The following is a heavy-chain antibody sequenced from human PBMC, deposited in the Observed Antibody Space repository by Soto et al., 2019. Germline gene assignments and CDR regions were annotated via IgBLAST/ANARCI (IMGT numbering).Heavy chain of an antibody. J-gene: IGHJ6*02. V-gene: IGHV3-23*01. Sequence: GGSLRLSCAASGFTFSSYAMSWVRQAPGKGLEWVSAISGSGGSTYYADSVKGRFTISRDNSKNTLYLQMNSLRAEDTAVYYCARYCSGGSCSHPYYYYGMDVWGQGTTVTVSS. D-gene: IGHD2-15*01. CDR2: ISGSGGST. CDR3: ARYCSGGSCSHPYYYYGMDV. CDR1: GFTFSSYA.